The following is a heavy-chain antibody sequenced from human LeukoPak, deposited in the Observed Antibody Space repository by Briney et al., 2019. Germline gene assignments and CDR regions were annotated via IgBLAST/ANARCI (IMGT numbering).Heavy chain of an antibody. V-gene: IGHV1-2*06. J-gene: IGHJ4*02. D-gene: IGHD3-22*01. Sequence: ASVKVSCKASGYXFTAYYIHWVRQAPGQGLEWMGRVNPNSGGTNYAQKFQGRVTMTRDTSISTAYMELSRLRSDDTAVYYCARADMIVGGVFRYDYWGQGTLVTVPS. CDR1: GYXFTAYY. CDR2: VNPNSGGT. CDR3: ARADMIVGGVFRYDY.